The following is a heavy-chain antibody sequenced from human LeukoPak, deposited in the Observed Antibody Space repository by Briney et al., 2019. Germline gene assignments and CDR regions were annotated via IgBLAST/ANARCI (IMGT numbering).Heavy chain of an antibody. Sequence: GGSLRLSCVASGFSFSSFDMTWVRQAPGKGLEWFSRISSSGGMMYHADSVKGRFTISRDNAKNSLYLQMSSLRAEDTAVYYCGRADRRFGVDHWGQGTLVTVSS. CDR3: GRADRRFGVDH. J-gene: IGHJ4*02. V-gene: IGHV3-48*03. CDR1: GFSFSSFD. CDR2: ISSSGGMM. D-gene: IGHD3-10*01.